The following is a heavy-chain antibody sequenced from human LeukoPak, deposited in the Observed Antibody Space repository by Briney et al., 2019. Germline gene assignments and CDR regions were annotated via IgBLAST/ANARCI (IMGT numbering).Heavy chain of an antibody. CDR3: ARGVRRPTTPFDY. CDR2: ISSSSSYI. Sequence: GGSLRLSCAASGFTFSSYSMNWVRQAPVKGLEWVSSISSSSSYIYYADSVKGRFTISRDNAKNSLYLQMNSLRAEDTAVYYCARGVRRPTTPFDYWGQGTLVTVSS. CDR1: GFTFSSYS. V-gene: IGHV3-21*01. J-gene: IGHJ4*02. D-gene: IGHD1-26*01.